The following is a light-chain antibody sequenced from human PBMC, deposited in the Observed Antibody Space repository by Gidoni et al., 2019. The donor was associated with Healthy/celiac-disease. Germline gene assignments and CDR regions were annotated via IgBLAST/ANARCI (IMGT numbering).Light chain of an antibody. CDR3: QHYNNWPT. CDR1: QSVSSN. J-gene: IGKJ1*01. CDR2: VAS. V-gene: IGKV3-15*01. Sequence: DIVMTQSPATLSVSPGNIATLSCSASQSVSSNFACYQKKPGQAPSLLTYVASTSATGIPARCSGSWSGTEVTLTISSLQSEYFAFDYCQHYNNWPTLGQGTKVEIK.